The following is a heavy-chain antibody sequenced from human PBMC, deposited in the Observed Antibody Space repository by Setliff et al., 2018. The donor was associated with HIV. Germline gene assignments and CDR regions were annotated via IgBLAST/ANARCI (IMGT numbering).Heavy chain of an antibody. CDR1: GGSISSHF. J-gene: IGHJ6*03. CDR3: AKSVDTTMDDYYYVDI. V-gene: IGHV4-4*07. CDR2: FRPTGNAYYANP. Sequence: SETLSLTCTVSGGSISSHFWNWIRQSAGKGLEWIGRFRPTGNAYYANPYYNPSLKSRVTMSVDTSKSQFSLKLNSVTAADTAVYYCAKSVDTTMDDYYYVDIWGTGTTVT. D-gene: IGHD5-18*01.